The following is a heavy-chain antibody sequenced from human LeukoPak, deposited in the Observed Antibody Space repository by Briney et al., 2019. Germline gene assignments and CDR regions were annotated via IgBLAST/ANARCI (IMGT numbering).Heavy chain of an antibody. CDR2: ISGGGDST. V-gene: IGHV3-23*01. Sequence: PGGSLRLSCAASGFTFSSYAMSWVRQAPGKGLEWVSAISGGGDSTYYADSVKGRFTISRDNSQNTLYLQMNSLGAEDTAIYYCAKDRIASPPQGRFDPWGRGTLVTVSS. CDR1: GFTFSSYA. CDR3: AKDRIASPPQGRFDP. D-gene: IGHD6-6*01. J-gene: IGHJ5*02.